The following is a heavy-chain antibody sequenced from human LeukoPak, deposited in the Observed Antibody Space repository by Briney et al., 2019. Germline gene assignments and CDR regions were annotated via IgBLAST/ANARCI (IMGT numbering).Heavy chain of an antibody. CDR2: IYHSGST. CDR3: TRDAGLGFDY. J-gene: IGHJ4*02. D-gene: IGHD3-10*01. Sequence: SQTLSLTCAVSGGSISSGGYSWSWIRQPPGKGLEWIGYIYHSGSTYYNPSLKSRVTISVDRSKNQFSLKLSPVTAADTAVYYCTRDAGLGFDYWGQGTLVTVSS. V-gene: IGHV4-30-2*01. CDR1: GGSISSGGYS.